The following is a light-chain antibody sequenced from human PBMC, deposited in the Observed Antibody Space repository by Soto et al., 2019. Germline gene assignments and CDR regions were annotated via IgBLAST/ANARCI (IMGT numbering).Light chain of an antibody. CDR2: DVT. Sequence: QSVLTQPRSVSGSPGQSVTISCTGTSSDVGSYNYVSWYQQHPGKAPKLMIYDVTKRPSGVPNRFSGSKSANTASLTISGLQAEDEADYYCFSYAGSYTFEVFGGGTKLTVL. CDR1: SSDVGSYNY. V-gene: IGLV2-11*01. CDR3: FSYAGSYTFEV. J-gene: IGLJ3*02.